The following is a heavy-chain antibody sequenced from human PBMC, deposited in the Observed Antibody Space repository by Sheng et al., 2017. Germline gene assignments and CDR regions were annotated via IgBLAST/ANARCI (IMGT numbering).Heavy chain of an antibody. Sequence: QVQLQQWGAGLLKPSETLSLTCAVYGGSFSGYYWSWIRQPPGKGLEWIGEINHSGSTNYNPSLKSRVTISVDTSKNQFSLKLSSVTAADTAVYYCARDLLSSSSSDYWGQGTLVTVSS. CDR3: ARDLLSSSSSDY. J-gene: IGHJ4*02. V-gene: IGHV4-34*01. D-gene: IGHD6-6*01. CDR1: GGSFSGYY. CDR2: INHSGST.